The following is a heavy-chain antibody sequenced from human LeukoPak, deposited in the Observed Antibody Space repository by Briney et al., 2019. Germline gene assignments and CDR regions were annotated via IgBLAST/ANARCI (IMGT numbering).Heavy chain of an antibody. J-gene: IGHJ4*02. V-gene: IGHV4-31*03. CDR1: GGSISSGGYY. D-gene: IGHD3-10*01. CDR3: ARWGGSGSSTIDY. Sequence: SQTLSLTCTVSGGSISSGGYYWSWIRQHPGKGLEWIGYIYYSGSTYYNPSLESRVTISVDTSKNQFSLKLSSVTAADTAVYYCARWGGSGSSTIDYWGQGTLVTVSS. CDR2: IYYSGST.